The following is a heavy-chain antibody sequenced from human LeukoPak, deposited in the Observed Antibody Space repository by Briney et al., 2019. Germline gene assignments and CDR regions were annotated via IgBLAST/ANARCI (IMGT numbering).Heavy chain of an antibody. J-gene: IGHJ3*02. CDR3: AREKGKGLDI. CDR2: MSAYNGNT. V-gene: IGHV1-18*01. CDR1: GYTFTSYA. Sequence: ASVKVSCKASGYTFTSYAMNWVRQAPGQGLEWMGWMSAYNGNTHYAQKPQDRVTTSTDTSTSTAYMELRSLRADDTAVYYCAREKGKGLDIWGQGTMVTVSS. D-gene: IGHD3-10*01.